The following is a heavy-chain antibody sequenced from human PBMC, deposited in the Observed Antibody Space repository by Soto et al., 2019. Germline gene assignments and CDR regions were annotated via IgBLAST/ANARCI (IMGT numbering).Heavy chain of an antibody. V-gene: IGHV1-69*06. D-gene: IGHD3-3*01. Sequence: QVQLVQSGAEVKKPGSSVKVSCKASGGTFSSYAISWVRQAPGQGLEWMGGIIPIFGTANYAQKFQGRVTITADKSTSTDYIELSSLRSEDTAVYYCASGADDFWSGYPWFDPWGQGTLVTVSS. CDR1: GGTFSSYA. J-gene: IGHJ5*02. CDR2: IIPIFGTA. CDR3: ASGADDFWSGYPWFDP.